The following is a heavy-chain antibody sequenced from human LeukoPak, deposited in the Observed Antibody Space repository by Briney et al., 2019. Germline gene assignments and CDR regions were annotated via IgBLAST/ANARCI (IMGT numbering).Heavy chain of an antibody. J-gene: IGHJ6*03. CDR3: ARSDYYYYMDV. CDR2: IIPIFGTA. V-gene: IGHV1-69*01. Sequence: APVKVSCKASGGTFSSYAISWVRQAPGQGLEWMGGIIPIFGTANYAQKFQGRVTITADGSASTAYMELSSLRSEDTAVYYCARSDYYYYMDVWGKGTTVTVSS. CDR1: GGTFSSYA.